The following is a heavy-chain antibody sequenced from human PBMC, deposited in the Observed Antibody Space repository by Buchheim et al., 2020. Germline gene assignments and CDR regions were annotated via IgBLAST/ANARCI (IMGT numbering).Heavy chain of an antibody. D-gene: IGHD3/OR15-3a*01. CDR1: GFTFSSYA. CDR3: AKEPVRNGKTGTGYRPVDDYFDY. V-gene: IGHV3-23*01. Sequence: EVQLLESGGGLVQPGGSLRLSCAASGFTFSSYAMSWVRQAPGKGLEWVSAISGSGGSTYYADSVKGRFTISRDNSKNTLYLQMNSLRAEDTAVYYCAKEPVRNGKTGTGYRPVDDYFDYWGQGTL. CDR2: ISGSGGST. J-gene: IGHJ4*02.